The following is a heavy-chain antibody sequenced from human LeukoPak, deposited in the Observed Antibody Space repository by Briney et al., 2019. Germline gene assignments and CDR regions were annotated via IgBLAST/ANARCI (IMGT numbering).Heavy chain of an antibody. D-gene: IGHD6-6*01. V-gene: IGHV1-69*13. CDR3: ARVLAARPLGPFDY. J-gene: IGHJ4*02. CDR2: IIPIFGTA. Sequence: SVKVSCKASGGTFSSYAISWVRQAPGQGLEWMGGIIPIFGTANYAQKFQDRVKFTADESTSTAYMEFSSLRSEDTAVYYCARVLAARPLGPFDYWGQGTLVTVSS. CDR1: GGTFSSYA.